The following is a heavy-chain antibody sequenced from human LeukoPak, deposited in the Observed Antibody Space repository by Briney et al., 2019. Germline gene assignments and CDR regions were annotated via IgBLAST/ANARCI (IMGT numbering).Heavy chain of an antibody. CDR2: ISGSGGST. J-gene: IGHJ4*02. V-gene: IGHV3-23*01. D-gene: IGHD6-6*01. CDR3: AGDRGSSIAARRLFDY. Sequence: GGSLRLSCAASGFTFSSYSMNWVRQAPGKGLEWVSAISGSGGSTYYADSVKGRFTISRDNSKNTLYLQMNSLRSDDTAVYYCAGDRGSSIAARRLFDYWGQGTLVTVSS. CDR1: GFTFSSYS.